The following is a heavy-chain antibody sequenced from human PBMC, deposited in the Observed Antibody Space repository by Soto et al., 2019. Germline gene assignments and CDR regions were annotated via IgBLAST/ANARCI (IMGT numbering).Heavy chain of an antibody. D-gene: IGHD3-3*01. CDR2: TSNSGSA. V-gene: IGHV4-61*03. CDR3: ARGSRGYYDFWSGYYTGYYYGMDV. CDR1: GGSVNSGTDY. Sequence: SETLSLTCTVSGGSVNSGTDYWSWIRQPPGKGLEWIGYTSNSGSAKYNPSLKSRVTITTDTSTNHFSLKLTSVTAADTAVYYCARGSRGYYDFWSGYYTGYYYGMDVWGQGTTVTVSS. J-gene: IGHJ6*02.